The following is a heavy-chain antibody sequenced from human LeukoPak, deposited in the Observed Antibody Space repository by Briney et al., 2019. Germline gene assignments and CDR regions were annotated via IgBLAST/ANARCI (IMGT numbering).Heavy chain of an antibody. D-gene: IGHD6-13*01. CDR1: GGSISSGDYY. J-gene: IGHJ4*02. CDR2: IYYSGST. Sequence: SQTLSLTCTVSGGSISSGDYYWSWIRQPPGKGLEWIGNIYYSGSTYYNPSLKSRVTISVDTSKNRFSLKLSSVTAADTAVYYCARDVDGGSIAAAGRIYYFDYWGQGTLVTVSS. CDR3: ARDVDGGSIAAAGRIYYFDY. V-gene: IGHV4-30-4*08.